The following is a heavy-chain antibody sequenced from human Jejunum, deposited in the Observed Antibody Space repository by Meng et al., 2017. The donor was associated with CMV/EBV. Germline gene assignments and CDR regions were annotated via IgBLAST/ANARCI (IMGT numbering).Heavy chain of an antibody. CDR2: IIAIIKTP. Sequence: QSGAEVKEPCSMMKASGKVSGGRVNNYAFNWVRQGPVQGLEWMGGIIAIIKTPNYAQKFKGRLTITADESTGTSYMELTSLTSEETAVYYCARGFLNGYQPFDYWGQGTLVTVSS. V-gene: IGHV1-69*01. J-gene: IGHJ4*02. CDR3: ARGFLNGYQPFDY. D-gene: IGHD5-24*01. CDR1: GGRVNNYA.